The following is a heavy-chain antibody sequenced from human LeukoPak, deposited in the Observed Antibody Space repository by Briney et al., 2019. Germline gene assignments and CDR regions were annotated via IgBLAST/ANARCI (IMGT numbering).Heavy chain of an antibody. Sequence: GESLKISCKGSGYSFTSYGISWVRQAPGQGLEWMGWISAYNGNTNYAQKLQGRVTMTTDTSTSTAYMELRSLRSDDTAVYYCARDLGYYDFWSGYYIPDYWGQGTLVTVSP. CDR3: ARDLGYYDFWSGYYIPDY. CDR2: ISAYNGNT. V-gene: IGHV1-18*01. D-gene: IGHD3-3*01. CDR1: GYSFTSYG. J-gene: IGHJ4*02.